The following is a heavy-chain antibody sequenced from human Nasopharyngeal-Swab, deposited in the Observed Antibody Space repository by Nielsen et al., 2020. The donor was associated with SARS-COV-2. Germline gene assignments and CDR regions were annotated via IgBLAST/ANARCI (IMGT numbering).Heavy chain of an antibody. Sequence: SVQVSCKASGGTFSSYAISWVRQAPGQGLEWMGGIIPIFGTANYAQNFQGRVTIISDESTSTAYMELSSLRSEDTAVYYCARDHPGGHNYYDSSGYYPTYFDYWGQGTLVTVSS. CDR1: GGTFSSYA. D-gene: IGHD3-22*01. J-gene: IGHJ4*02. CDR2: IIPIFGTA. V-gene: IGHV1-69*13. CDR3: ARDHPGGHNYYDSSGYYPTYFDY.